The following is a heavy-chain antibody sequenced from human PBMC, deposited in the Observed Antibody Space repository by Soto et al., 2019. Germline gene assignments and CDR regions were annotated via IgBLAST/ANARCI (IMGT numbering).Heavy chain of an antibody. V-gene: IGHV4-39*01. J-gene: IGHJ4*02. D-gene: IGHD2-8*01. CDR1: GGSISSSSYY. CDR2: IYYSGST. CDR3: ARQPNFLLLYSRPGDDY. Sequence: SETLSLTCTVSGGSISSSSYYWGWIRQPPGKGLEWIGSIYYSGSTYYNPSLKSRVTISVDTSKNQFSLKLSSVTAADTAVYYCARQPNFLLLYSRPGDDYWGQGTLVTVSS.